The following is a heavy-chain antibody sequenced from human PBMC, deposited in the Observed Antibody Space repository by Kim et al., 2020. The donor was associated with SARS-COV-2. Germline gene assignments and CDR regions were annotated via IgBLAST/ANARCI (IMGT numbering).Heavy chain of an antibody. J-gene: IGHJ4*02. D-gene: IGHD2-15*01. V-gene: IGHV3-23*01. CDR2: ISGSGGST. CDR1: GFTFSSYA. CDR3: AKEWDIVVVVAATPFDY. Sequence: GGSLRLSCAASGFTFSSYAMSWVRQAPGKGLEWVSAISGSGGSTYYADSVKGRFTISRDNSKNTLYLQMNSLRAEDTAVYYCAKEWDIVVVVAATPFDYWGQGTLVTVSP.